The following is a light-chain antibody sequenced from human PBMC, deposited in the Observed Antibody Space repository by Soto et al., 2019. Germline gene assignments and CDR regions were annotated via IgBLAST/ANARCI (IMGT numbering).Light chain of an antibody. CDR2: GVS. V-gene: IGKV3-15*01. Sequence: EIVMTQSPATLSVSPGERATLSCRASQSVRSNLAWYQQKPGQAPRLLIYGVSTRATGIPARFSGSGSGTEFTLTISSLQSEDFAVYWCQQYNDWPRTFGQGTKVDIK. J-gene: IGKJ1*01. CDR1: QSVRSN. CDR3: QQYNDWPRT.